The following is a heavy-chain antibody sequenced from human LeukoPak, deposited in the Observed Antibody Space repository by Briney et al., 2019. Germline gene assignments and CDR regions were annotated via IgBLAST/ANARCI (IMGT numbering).Heavy chain of an antibody. CDR3: ARKRDLTDY. J-gene: IGHJ4*02. CDR2: IKEDSSEK. V-gene: IGHV3-7*03. CDR1: GFTFSNYW. D-gene: IGHD4/OR15-4a*01. Sequence: GGSLRLSCAASGFTFSNYWMTWVRQAPGKGLEWVANIKEDSSEKYYVDSVKGRITISRDNAKNSLYLQMNSLGAEDTAVYYCARKRDLTDYWGQGTLVTVSS.